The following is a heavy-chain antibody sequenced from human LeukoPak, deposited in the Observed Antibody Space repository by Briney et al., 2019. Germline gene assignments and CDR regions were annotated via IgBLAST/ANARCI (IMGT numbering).Heavy chain of an antibody. CDR3: AKDAALITMVRGVTLSADY. J-gene: IGHJ4*02. D-gene: IGHD3-10*01. Sequence: GGTLRLSCAASGFTFSSYGMSWVRQAPGKGLEWVSAISGSGGSTYYADSVKGRFTISRDNSKNTLYLQMNSLRAEDTAVYYCAKDAALITMVRGVTLSADYWGQGTLVTVSS. CDR1: GFTFSSYG. V-gene: IGHV3-23*01. CDR2: ISGSGGST.